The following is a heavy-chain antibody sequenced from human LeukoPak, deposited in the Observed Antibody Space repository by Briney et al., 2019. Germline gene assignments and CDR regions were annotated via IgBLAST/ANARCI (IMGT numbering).Heavy chain of an antibody. Sequence: PSETLSLTCTVSGGSISSSSYYWGWIRQPPGKGLEWVSYISSSGSTIYYADSVKGRFTISRDNAKNSLYLQMNSLRAEDTAVYYCARAVDTAMFFDYWGQGTLVTVSS. D-gene: IGHD5-18*01. CDR3: ARAVDTAMFFDY. V-gene: IGHV3-11*01. J-gene: IGHJ4*02. CDR2: ISSSGSTI. CDR1: GGSISSSSYY.